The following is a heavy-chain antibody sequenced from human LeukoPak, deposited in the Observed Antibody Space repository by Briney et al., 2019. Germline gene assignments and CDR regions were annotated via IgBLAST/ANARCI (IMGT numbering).Heavy chain of an antibody. CDR3: ARASDYGDYYGMDV. V-gene: IGHV4-59*08. Sequence: SETLFLTCTVSGGSISSFYWSWIRQPPGKELEWIGYIYYSGSTNYNPSLKSRVTISVDTSKNQFSLKLSSVTAADTAVYYCARASDYGDYYGMDVWGQGTTVTVS. D-gene: IGHD4-17*01. J-gene: IGHJ6*02. CDR2: IYYSGST. CDR1: GGSISSFY.